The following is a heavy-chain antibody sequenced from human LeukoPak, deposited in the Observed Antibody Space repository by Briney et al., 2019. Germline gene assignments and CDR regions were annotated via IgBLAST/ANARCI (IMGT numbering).Heavy chain of an antibody. CDR1: GXTFSDYT. V-gene: IGHV3-21*04. CDR2: IGSVTTYI. D-gene: IGHD5-24*01. CDR3: VRGGMGTFDS. Sequence: GGSLRLSCAASGXTFSDYTMNWVRQAPGKGLEWVSSIGSVTTYIYYADSVKGRFTISRDNAKNSLSLQMNSLRAEDTAVYYCVRGGMGTFDSWGQGTLVTVSS. J-gene: IGHJ4*02.